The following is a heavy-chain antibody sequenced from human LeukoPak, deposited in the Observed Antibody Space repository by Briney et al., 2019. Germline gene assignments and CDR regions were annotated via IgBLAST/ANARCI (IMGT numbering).Heavy chain of an antibody. CDR3: ARDSPAPPYPKKEYPIGDY. CDR2: IRTTAEGAKYA. Sequence: PGGSLRLSCATSGFSFTDYPMNWVRQAPGKGLEWISNIRTTAEGAKYAYYADSVKGRVTISRDDAKNSLYLQMNSLRDEDTAVYYCARDSPAPPYPKKEYPIGDYWGQGTLVAVSS. V-gene: IGHV3-48*02. J-gene: IGHJ4*02. D-gene: IGHD2-2*01. CDR1: GFSFTDYP.